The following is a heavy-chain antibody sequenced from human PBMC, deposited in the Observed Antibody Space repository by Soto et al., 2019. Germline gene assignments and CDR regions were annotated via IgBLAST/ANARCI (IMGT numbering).Heavy chain of an antibody. CDR2: IIPILGIA. CDR1: GGTFSSYT. V-gene: IGHV1-69*02. D-gene: IGHD2-8*02. CDR3: ASLSGGSAVAY. Sequence: QVQLVQSGAEVKKPGSSVKVSCKASGGTFSSYTISWVRQAPGQGLEWMGRIIPILGIANYAQKFQGGVTNTPDKSTGTASRELGGLESEDRAGFSCASLSGGSAVAYGGQGPLVTVSS. J-gene: IGHJ4*02.